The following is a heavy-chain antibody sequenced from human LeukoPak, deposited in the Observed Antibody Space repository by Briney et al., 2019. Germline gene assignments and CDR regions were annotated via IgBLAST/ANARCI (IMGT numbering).Heavy chain of an antibody. CDR1: GHTFTSYG. V-gene: IGHV1-18*01. Sequence: ASVKVSCKASGHTFTSYGISWVRQTPGQGLEWMGWISAYNGNTNYAQKFQGRVTMTTDTSTSTAYMELRSLRSDDTAVYYCARDRAPAYYHDSSGYYEWGQGTLVTVSS. CDR2: ISAYNGNT. CDR3: ARDRAPAYYHDSSGYYE. J-gene: IGHJ4*02. D-gene: IGHD3-22*01.